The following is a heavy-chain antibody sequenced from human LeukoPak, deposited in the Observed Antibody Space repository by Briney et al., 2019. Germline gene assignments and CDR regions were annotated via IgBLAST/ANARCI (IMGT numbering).Heavy chain of an antibody. J-gene: IGHJ3*02. CDR3: ARGGYYYDSSGRVDAFDI. Sequence: QSGGSLRLSCAASGFTFSKYWMLWVRQAPGKGLESVSRINTDGTVTTYADSVKGRFTVSRDNADNTMFLQMNSVRDEDTAVYYCARGGYYYDSSGRVDAFDIWGQGTMVTVSS. D-gene: IGHD3-22*01. V-gene: IGHV3-74*01. CDR2: INTDGTVT. CDR1: GFTFSKYW.